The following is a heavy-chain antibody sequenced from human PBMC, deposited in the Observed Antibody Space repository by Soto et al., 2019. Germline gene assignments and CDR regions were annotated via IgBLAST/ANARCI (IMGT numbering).Heavy chain of an antibody. CDR2: IYYSGST. CDR3: ARHNGPLYVGYYYDMDV. Sequence: SETLSLTCIVSGGSISSSYWSWIRQPPGKGLEWIGYIYYSGSTNCNPSLKSRVTISVDTSKNQFSLKLSSVTAADTAVYYCARHNGPLYVGYYYDMDVWGQGTTVT. D-gene: IGHD3-16*01. V-gene: IGHV4-59*08. J-gene: IGHJ6*02. CDR1: GGSISSSY.